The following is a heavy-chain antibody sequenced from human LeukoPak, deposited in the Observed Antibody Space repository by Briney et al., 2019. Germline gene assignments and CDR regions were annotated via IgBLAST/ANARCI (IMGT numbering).Heavy chain of an antibody. CDR1: GFTFSSYA. Sequence: PGGSLRLSCAASGFTFSSYAMSWVRQAPGKGLEWDSAISGSGGSTYYADSVKGRFTISRDNSKNTLYLQMNSLRAEDTAVYYCAKEGIGYCSSTSCLRNLDYWGQGTLVTVSS. D-gene: IGHD2-2*01. CDR2: ISGSGGST. J-gene: IGHJ4*02. V-gene: IGHV3-23*01. CDR3: AKEGIGYCSSTSCLRNLDY.